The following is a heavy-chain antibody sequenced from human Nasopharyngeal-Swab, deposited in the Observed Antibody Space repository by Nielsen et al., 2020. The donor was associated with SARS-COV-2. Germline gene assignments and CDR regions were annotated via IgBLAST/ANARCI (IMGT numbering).Heavy chain of an antibody. D-gene: IGHD5-18*01. Sequence: GRSLRLSCAASGFTFSSYAMSWVRQAPGKGLEWVSAISGSGGSTYYADSVKGRFTISRDNSKNTLYLQMNSLRAEDTAVYYCAKDQLGYSYGTLYGMDVWGQGTTVTVSS. J-gene: IGHJ6*02. CDR3: AKDQLGYSYGTLYGMDV. CDR1: GFTFSSYA. V-gene: IGHV3-23*01. CDR2: ISGSGGST.